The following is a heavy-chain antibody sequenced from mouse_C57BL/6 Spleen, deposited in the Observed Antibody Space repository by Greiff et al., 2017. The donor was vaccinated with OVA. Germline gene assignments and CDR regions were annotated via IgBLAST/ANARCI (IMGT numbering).Heavy chain of an antibody. Sequence: VQLQQPGAELVRPGSSVKLSCKASGYTFTSYWMHWVKQRPIQGLEWIGNIDPSDSETHYNQKFKDKATLTVDKSSSTAYMQLSSLTSEDSAVYYCARQGYDYIDYWGQGTTLTVSS. CDR2: IDPSDSET. D-gene: IGHD2-3*01. J-gene: IGHJ2*01. CDR3: ARQGYDYIDY. CDR1: GYTFTSYW. V-gene: IGHV1-52*01.